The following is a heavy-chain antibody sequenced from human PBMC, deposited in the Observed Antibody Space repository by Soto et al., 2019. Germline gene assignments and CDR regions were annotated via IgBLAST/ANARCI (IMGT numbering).Heavy chain of an antibody. J-gene: IGHJ6*02. CDR2: IIPIFGTP. D-gene: IGHD4-17*01. V-gene: IGHV1-69*01. CDR1: GGTFRTSA. CDR3: ATPHSAPPSDDYGDYDLLPSYGLDV. Sequence: QVQLVQSGTEVKKPGSSVKVSCKASGGTFRTSAISWVRQAPGQGLEWVGGIIPIFGTPTYAQKFQGRVTITADESTTTAYRELSSLRSDDTAVFYCATPHSAPPSDDYGDYDLLPSYGLDVWGQGTTVTVSS.